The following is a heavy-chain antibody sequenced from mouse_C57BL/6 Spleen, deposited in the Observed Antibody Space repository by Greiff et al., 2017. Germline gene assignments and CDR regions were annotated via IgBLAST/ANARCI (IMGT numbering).Heavy chain of an antibody. J-gene: IGHJ4*01. V-gene: IGHV1-22*01. CDR2: INPNNGGT. CDR1: GYTFTDYN. Sequence: EVKLVESGPELVKPGASVKMSCKASGYTFTDYNMHWVKQSHGKSLEWIGYINPNNGGTSYNQKFKGKATLTVNKSSSAAYMALRSLTSKDSAVYYCARTLFYYYGSSYEGAMDYWGQGTSVTVAS. D-gene: IGHD1-1*01. CDR3: ARTLFYYYGSSYEGAMDY.